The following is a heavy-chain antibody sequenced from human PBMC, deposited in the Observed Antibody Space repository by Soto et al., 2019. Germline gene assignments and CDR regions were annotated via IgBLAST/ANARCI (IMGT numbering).Heavy chain of an antibody. CDR3: ARTVLSRQQLIDY. CDR2: IWYDGSDK. D-gene: IGHD6-13*01. CDR1: GFTFSSYG. V-gene: IGHV3-33*01. Sequence: GSLRLSCAASGFTFSSYGMHWVRQAPGKGLEWVGVIWYDGSDKYYADSVKGRFSISRDNSKNTLYLQMNGLRVEDTAVYYCARTVLSRQQLIDYWGQGTLVTVSS. J-gene: IGHJ4*02.